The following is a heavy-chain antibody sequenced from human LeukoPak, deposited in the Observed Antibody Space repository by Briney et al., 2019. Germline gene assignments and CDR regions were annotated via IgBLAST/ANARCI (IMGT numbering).Heavy chain of an antibody. J-gene: IGHJ4*02. CDR3: VRNGGRIVYSDTRGYSDY. D-gene: IGHD3-22*01. CDR1: GFTFSSYD. CDR2: IGTAGDT. Sequence: GGSLRLSCAASGFTFSSYDMHWVRQATGKGLEWVSAIGTAGDTYYPGSVKGRFTISRDNANNALYLQMNSLRAEDTAVYYCVRNGGRIVYSDTRGYSDYWGQGTLVTVSS. V-gene: IGHV3-13*01.